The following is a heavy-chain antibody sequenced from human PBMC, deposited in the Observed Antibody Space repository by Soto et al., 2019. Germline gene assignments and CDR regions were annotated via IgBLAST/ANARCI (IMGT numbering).Heavy chain of an antibody. CDR2: IWYDGRNK. J-gene: IGHJ4*02. D-gene: IGHD2-21*02. CDR3: ARDAHCGGDCSIPFDY. CDR1: GFTFSSYG. Sequence: QVQLVESGGGVVQPGRSLRLSCAASGFTFSSYGMHWVRQAPGKGLEWVAVIWYDGRNKYYADSVKGGFTISRDNSKNTRYLKMNSGRAEDTAVYYCARDAHCGGDCSIPFDYWGQGTLVTVSS. V-gene: IGHV3-33*01.